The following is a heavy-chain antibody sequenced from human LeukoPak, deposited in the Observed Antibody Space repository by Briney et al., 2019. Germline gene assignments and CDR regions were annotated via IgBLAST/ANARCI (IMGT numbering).Heavy chain of an antibody. J-gene: IGHJ6*02. CDR1: GFTVSSNY. CDR2: IYSGGST. Sequence: PGGSLRLSCAASGFTVSSNYMNWVRQAPGKGLEWVSVIYSGGSTYYADSVKGRFTISRDNSKNTLYLQMNSLRAEDTAVYYCAKDRSAVAGTVRPYYYYYGMDVWGQGTTVTVSS. D-gene: IGHD6-19*01. V-gene: IGHV3-53*01. CDR3: AKDRSAVAGTVRPYYYYYGMDV.